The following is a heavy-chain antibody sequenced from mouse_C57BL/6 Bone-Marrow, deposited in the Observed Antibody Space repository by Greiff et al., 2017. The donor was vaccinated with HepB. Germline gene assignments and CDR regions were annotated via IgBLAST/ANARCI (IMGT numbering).Heavy chain of an antibody. CDR2: FTMYSDAT. CDR1: YFAFMASA. Sequence: LVESGAELVRPGSSVKLSFKDSYFAFMASAMHWVKQRPGHGLEWIGSFTMYSDATEYSENFKGKATLTANTSSSTAYMELSSLTSEDSAVYYCARSGYYYGSFDYWGQGTTLTVSS. CDR3: ARSGYYYGSFDY. D-gene: IGHD1-1*01. J-gene: IGHJ2*01. V-gene: IGHV1-49*01.